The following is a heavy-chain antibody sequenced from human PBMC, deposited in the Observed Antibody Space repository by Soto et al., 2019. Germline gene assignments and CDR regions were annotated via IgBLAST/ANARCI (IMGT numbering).Heavy chain of an antibody. J-gene: IGHJ6*03. CDR1: GGSFSGYY. Sequence: SETLSLTCAVYGGSFSGYYWSWIRQPPGKGLEWIGEINHSGSTNYNPSLKSRVTISVDTSKNQFSLKLSSVTAADTAVYYCARGPWGYYGSGNYMDVWGKGTTVTVSS. CDR2: INHSGST. V-gene: IGHV4-34*01. CDR3: ARGPWGYYGSGNYMDV. D-gene: IGHD3-10*01.